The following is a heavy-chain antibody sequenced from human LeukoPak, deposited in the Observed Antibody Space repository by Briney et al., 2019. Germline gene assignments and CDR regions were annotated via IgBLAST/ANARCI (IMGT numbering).Heavy chain of an antibody. V-gene: IGHV4-4*07. CDR2: IYTSGST. CDR1: GGSISSYY. Sequence: SETLSLTCTVSGGSISSYYWNWIRQPAGKGLEWIGRIYTSGSTNYNPSLKSRVTISVDTSKNQFSLKLSSVTAADTAVYYCARDWDYGGKTDYWGQGTLVTVSS. CDR3: ARDWDYGGKTDY. D-gene: IGHD4-23*01. J-gene: IGHJ4*02.